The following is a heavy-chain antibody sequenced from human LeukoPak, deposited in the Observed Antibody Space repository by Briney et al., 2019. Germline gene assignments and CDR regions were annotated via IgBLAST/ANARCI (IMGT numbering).Heavy chain of an antibody. Sequence: PGGSLRLSCAASGFTFSSYAMSWVRQAPGKGLEWVSAISGSGGSTYYADSVKGRFTISRDNSKNTLYLQMNSLRAEDTAVYYCAREGASLLWFGESTPYGMDVWGQGTTVTVSS. CDR2: ISGSGGST. CDR1: GFTFSSYA. V-gene: IGHV3-23*01. D-gene: IGHD3-10*01. CDR3: AREGASLLWFGESTPYGMDV. J-gene: IGHJ6*02.